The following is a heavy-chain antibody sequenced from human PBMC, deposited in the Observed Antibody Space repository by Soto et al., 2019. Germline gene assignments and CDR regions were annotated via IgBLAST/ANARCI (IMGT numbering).Heavy chain of an antibody. D-gene: IGHD3-10*01. CDR3: ARVLTMVRGVIGYMDV. J-gene: IGHJ6*03. CDR1: GFTFSSYS. CDR2: ISSSSSYI. V-gene: IGHV3-21*01. Sequence: GGSLRLSCAASGFTFSSYSMNWVRQAPGKGLEWVSSISSSSSYIYYADSVKGRFTISRDNAKNSLYLQMNSLRGEDTAVYYCARVLTMVRGVIGYMDVWGKGTTVTVSS.